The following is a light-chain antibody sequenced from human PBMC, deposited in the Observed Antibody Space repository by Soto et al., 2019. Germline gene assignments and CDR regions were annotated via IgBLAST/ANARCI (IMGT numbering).Light chain of an antibody. J-gene: IGKJ1*01. CDR3: HQYGSSSWT. V-gene: IGKV3-20*01. Sequence: EIVMTQSPGTLSLSPGERATLSCRASQSVSSSYLAWYQQKPGQAPRLLIYGASSRATGIPDRFSGSGSGTDFTLTISRLEPEDFAVYYCHQYGSSSWTFGQGTKVDIK. CDR2: GAS. CDR1: QSVSSSY.